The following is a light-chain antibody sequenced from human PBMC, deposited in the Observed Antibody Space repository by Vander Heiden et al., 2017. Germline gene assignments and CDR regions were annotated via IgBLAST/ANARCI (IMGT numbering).Light chain of an antibody. J-gene: IGKJ4*01. CDR3: QQRSNWPPT. CDR2: DAS. V-gene: IGKV3-11*01. CDR1: QSVSSY. Sequence: EIVLPQSPATLSLSPGERATLSCRASQSVSSYLAWYQQKPGQAPRLLIYDASNRATGIPARFSGSGSGTDFTLTIISLEPEDFAVYYCQQRSNWPPTFGGGTKVEIK.